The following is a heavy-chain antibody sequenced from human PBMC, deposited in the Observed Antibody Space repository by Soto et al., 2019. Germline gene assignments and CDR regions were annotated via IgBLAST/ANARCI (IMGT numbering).Heavy chain of an antibody. CDR1: GYTFSSYA. CDR3: ARDTGDGTFDF. V-gene: IGHV1-3*01. D-gene: IGHD7-27*01. CDR2: INAGYGNT. Sequence: ASVKVSCKASGYTFSSYAMHWVRQAPGQRLEWMGWINAGYGNTKSSQKFQDRVTISRDTSASAAYMELTSLRSEDTAVYYCARDTGDGTFDFWGQGTLVTVSS. J-gene: IGHJ4*02.